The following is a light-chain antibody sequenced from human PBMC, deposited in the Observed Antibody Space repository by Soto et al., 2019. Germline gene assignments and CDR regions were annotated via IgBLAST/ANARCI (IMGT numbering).Light chain of an antibody. CDR2: AAS. V-gene: IGKV1-39*01. Sequence: DLQMTQSPSSLSASVGDRVTITCRASQSISSYLNWYQQKPGKAPKLLIYAASSLQSGVPSRFSGSGSGTDFTLTISSLQPEDFAVYYCQQYGSSPTWTFGQGTKVEIK. CDR1: QSISSY. CDR3: QQYGSSPTWT. J-gene: IGKJ1*01.